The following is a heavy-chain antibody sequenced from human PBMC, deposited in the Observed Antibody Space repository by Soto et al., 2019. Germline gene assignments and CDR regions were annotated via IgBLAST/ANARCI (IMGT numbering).Heavy chain of an antibody. J-gene: IGHJ5*02. CDR2: IYYGGRT. Sequence: SETLSLTCTVSGGSIYNDYWSWLRHPPGQGLEWIGYIYYGGRTTYNPSLKSRATISIASSRAHFSLKLSSVTAADTAVYYSANSAGDGYTYVGSWGQGTRVTVSP. D-gene: IGHD3-16*01. V-gene: IGHV4-59*08. CDR3: ANSAGDGYTYVGS. CDR1: GGSIYNDY.